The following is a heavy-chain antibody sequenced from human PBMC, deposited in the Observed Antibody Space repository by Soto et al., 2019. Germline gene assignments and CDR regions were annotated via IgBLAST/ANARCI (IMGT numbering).Heavy chain of an antibody. Sequence: GASVKVSCKASGYTFTSYDINWVRQATGQGLEWMGWMNPNSGNTGYAQKFQGRVTMTRNTSISTAYMELNSLRDEDTAVYYCAIAHSSGYKGDAFDIWGQGTMVTVSS. CDR1: GYTFTSYD. J-gene: IGHJ3*02. CDR2: MNPNSGNT. V-gene: IGHV1-8*01. D-gene: IGHD3-22*01. CDR3: AIAHSSGYKGDAFDI.